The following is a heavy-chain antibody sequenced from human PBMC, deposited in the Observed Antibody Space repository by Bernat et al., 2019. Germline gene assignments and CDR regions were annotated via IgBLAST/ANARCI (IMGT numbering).Heavy chain of an antibody. CDR3: NTRSRGPTVVVP. V-gene: IGHV3-15*07. Sequence: EVQLVESGGGLVEPGGSLRLYCAASGFTFNNAWVSWVRQAPGKGLEWVGRIRSKSDGGTPDYAEPVKGRFTISRDDSKNTVCLQMNSLKADDTAVYYCNTRSRGPTVVVPWGQGTTVTVSS. J-gene: IGHJ6*02. CDR2: IRSKSDGGTP. D-gene: IGHD2-2*01. CDR1: GFTFNNAW.